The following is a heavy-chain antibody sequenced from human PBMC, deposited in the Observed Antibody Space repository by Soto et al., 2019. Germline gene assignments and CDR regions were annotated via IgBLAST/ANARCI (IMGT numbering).Heavy chain of an antibody. Sequence: SETLSLTCTVSGVSLSSSGHYWNWVRQHPGKGLEWVGYIDYSGRTYYNPSLQSRLVMSIDPSKNQFSLNLNSVTAADTALYFSALGKFMDVWGRGTTVTVSS. CDR2: IDYSGRT. D-gene: IGHD3-16*01. CDR1: GVSLSSSGHY. J-gene: IGHJ6*03. CDR3: ALGKFMDV. V-gene: IGHV4-31*03.